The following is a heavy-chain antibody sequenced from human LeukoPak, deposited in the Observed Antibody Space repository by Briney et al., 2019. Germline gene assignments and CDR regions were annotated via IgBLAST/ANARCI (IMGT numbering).Heavy chain of an antibody. J-gene: IGHJ4*02. Sequence: ASVKVSCKASGGTFSSYAISWVRQAPGQGLEWMGIINPSGGSTSYAQKFQGRVTMTRDTSTSTVYMELSSLRSEDTAVYYCASEADSGYDLDYWGQGTLVTVSS. CDR1: GGTFSSYA. CDR3: ASEADSGYDLDY. V-gene: IGHV1-46*01. CDR2: INPSGGST. D-gene: IGHD5-12*01.